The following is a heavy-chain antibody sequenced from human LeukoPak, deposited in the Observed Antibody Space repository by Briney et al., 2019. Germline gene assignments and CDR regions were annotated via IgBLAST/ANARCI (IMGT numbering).Heavy chain of an antibody. D-gene: IGHD6-13*01. CDR3: ARTGYSSSWYYFDY. CDR2: ISYDGSNK. J-gene: IGHJ4*02. Sequence: PGRSLRLSCAASGFTFSSYAMHWVRQAPGKGLEWVAVISYDGSNKYYADSVKGRFTISGDNSKNTLYLQMNSLRAEDTAVYYCARTGYSSSWYYFDYWGQGTLVTVSS. V-gene: IGHV3-30*04. CDR1: GFTFSSYA.